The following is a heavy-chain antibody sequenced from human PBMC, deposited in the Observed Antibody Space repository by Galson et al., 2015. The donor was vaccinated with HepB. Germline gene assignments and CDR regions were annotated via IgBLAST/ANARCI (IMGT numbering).Heavy chain of an antibody. CDR2: ISGSSGTT. CDR1: GFTFSAYS. Sequence: SLRLSCAASGFTFSAYSMRWVRQAPGKGLEWVSAISGSSGTTYYADSVKGRFTISRDNSRNTLYLQMNSLRADDTAVYYCAKREPSAGSAMDVRGQGTTVTVSS. J-gene: IGHJ6*02. CDR3: AKREPSAGSAMDV. D-gene: IGHD1-26*01. V-gene: IGHV3-23*01.